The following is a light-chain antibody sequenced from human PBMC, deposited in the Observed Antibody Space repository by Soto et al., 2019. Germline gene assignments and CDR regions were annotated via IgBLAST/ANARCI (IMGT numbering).Light chain of an antibody. J-gene: IGLJ3*02. CDR3: NSFTSSNTLV. CDR2: EVS. V-gene: IGLV2-14*01. CDR1: SNDIGGYNF. Sequence: QSALTQPASVSGSPGQSITISCTGTSNDIGGYNFVSWYQQHPGKVPKVIIYEVSNRPSGVSNRFSGSKSGNTASLTISGLQAEDEADSYCNSFTSSNTLVFGGGTKLTVL.